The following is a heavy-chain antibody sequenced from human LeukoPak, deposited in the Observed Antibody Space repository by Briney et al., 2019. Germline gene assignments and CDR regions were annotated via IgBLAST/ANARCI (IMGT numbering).Heavy chain of an antibody. Sequence: KPGESLKISCKGSGYSFTSYWIGWVRQMPGKGLEWMGIIYPGDSDTRYSPSFQGQVTISADESTSTAYLQWSSLKASDTAMYYCARAGKVVPAANMVWGQGTLVTVSS. V-gene: IGHV5-51*03. CDR3: ARAGKVVPAANMV. D-gene: IGHD2-2*01. CDR2: IYPGDSDT. CDR1: GYSFTSYW. J-gene: IGHJ4*02.